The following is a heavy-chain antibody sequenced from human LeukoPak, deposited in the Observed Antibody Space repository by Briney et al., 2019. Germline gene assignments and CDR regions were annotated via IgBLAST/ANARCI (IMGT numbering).Heavy chain of an antibody. CDR3: AREEVDFWSGYYTRGFDY. J-gene: IGHJ4*02. Sequence: GGSLRLSCAASGFTFSDYYMSWIRQAPGKGLEWVSYISSSGSTIYYADSVKGRFTISRDNAKNSLYLQMNSLRAEDTAVYYCAREEVDFWSGYYTRGFDYWGQGTLVTVSS. CDR2: ISSSGSTI. CDR1: GFTFSDYY. D-gene: IGHD3-3*01. V-gene: IGHV3-11*01.